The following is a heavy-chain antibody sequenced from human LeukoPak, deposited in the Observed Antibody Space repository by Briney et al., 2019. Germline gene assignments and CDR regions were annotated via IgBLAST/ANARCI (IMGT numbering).Heavy chain of an antibody. J-gene: IGHJ6*02. CDR3: ARELVVPAVQYYYYYYGMDV. CDR2: ISSSSSTI. D-gene: IGHD2-2*01. CDR1: GFTFSSYS. Sequence: GGSLRLSCAASGFTFSSYSMNWVRQAPGKGLEWVSYISSSSSTIYYADSVKGRFTISRDNAKNSLHLQMNSLRDEDTAVYYCARELVVPAVQYYYYYYGMDVWGQGTTVTVSS. V-gene: IGHV3-48*02.